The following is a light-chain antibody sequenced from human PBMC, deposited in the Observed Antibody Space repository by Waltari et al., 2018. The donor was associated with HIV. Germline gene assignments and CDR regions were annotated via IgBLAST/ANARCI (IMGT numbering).Light chain of an antibody. CDR1: RSDIGGYNS. Sequence: QSALTQPPSASGSPGQSVTISCTGTRSDIGGYNSVSWYQQHTGKAPKLLIYEVTKRPSVFPDRFAAAKSGNPASLTVSGLQAEDEADFYCSSYTGSNNGVFGGGTKLTVL. V-gene: IGLV2-8*01. CDR2: EVT. CDR3: SSYTGSNNGV. J-gene: IGLJ2*01.